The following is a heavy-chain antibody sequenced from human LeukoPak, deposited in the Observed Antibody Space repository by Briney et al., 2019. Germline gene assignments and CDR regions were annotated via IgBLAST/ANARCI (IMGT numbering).Heavy chain of an antibody. D-gene: IGHD4-17*01. V-gene: IGHV3-30-3*01. CDR2: ISYDGSNK. CDR1: GFTFSSYA. CDR3: ARDYYGEGGFDY. Sequence: GGSLRLSCAASGFTFSSYAMHWVRQAPGKGLEWVAVISYDGSNKYYADSVKGRFTISRDNSKNTLCLQMNSLRAEDTAVYYCARDYYGEGGFDYWGQGTLVTVSS. J-gene: IGHJ4*02.